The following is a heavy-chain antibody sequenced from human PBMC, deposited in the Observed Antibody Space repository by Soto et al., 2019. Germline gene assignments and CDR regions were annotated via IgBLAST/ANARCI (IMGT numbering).Heavy chain of an antibody. J-gene: IGHJ6*03. CDR2: INDSGNI. V-gene: IGHV4-34*01. D-gene: IGHD3-10*01. Sequence: QVQLQQWGAGLLKPSETLSLTCAVYGGSFSGYQWSWIRQTPGKGLEWIGEINDSGNINYNPSLKSRVAIFVDTPKKHISLKLSSVTAAATAVYYCARGLILWFGDLSRRGGYYYYMDVWGKGTTVIVSS. CDR3: ARGLILWFGDLSRRGGYYYYMDV. CDR1: GGSFSGYQ.